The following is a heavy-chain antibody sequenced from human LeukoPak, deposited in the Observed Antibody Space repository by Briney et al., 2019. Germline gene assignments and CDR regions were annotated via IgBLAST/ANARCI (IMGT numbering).Heavy chain of an antibody. Sequence: GGSLRLSCAASGFTFISYGMYWVRQAPGKGLESVAFIRYDGSNKYYADSVKGRFTISRDNAKNSLYLQMNSLRAEDTAVYYCARVTSGITGGTYYYYYMDVWGKGTTVTVSS. V-gene: IGHV3-30*02. CDR2: IRYDGSNK. CDR3: ARVTSGITGGTYYYYYMDV. CDR1: GFTFISYG. D-gene: IGHD6-13*01. J-gene: IGHJ6*03.